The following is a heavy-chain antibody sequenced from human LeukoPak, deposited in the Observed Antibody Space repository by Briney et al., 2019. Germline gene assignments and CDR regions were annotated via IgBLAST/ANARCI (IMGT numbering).Heavy chain of an antibody. CDR1: GGSFSGYY. CDR3: ASHGYCSSTSCLAWFDP. J-gene: IGHJ5*02. D-gene: IGHD2-2*01. CDR2: INHSGST. V-gene: IGHV4-34*01. Sequence: SETLSLTCAVYGGSFSGYYWSWIRQPPGKGLEWIGEINHSGSTNYNPSLKSRVTISVDTSKNQFSPKLSSVTAADTAVYYCASHGYCSSTSCLAWFDPWGQGTLVTVSS.